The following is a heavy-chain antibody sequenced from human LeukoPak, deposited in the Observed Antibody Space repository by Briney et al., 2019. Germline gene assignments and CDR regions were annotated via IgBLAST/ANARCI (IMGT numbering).Heavy chain of an antibody. Sequence: GGSLRLSCAASGFTFSSYSMTWVRQAPGKRLEWVASISSSSGHIYYADSVRGRFTISRDNAKNSTYLQMNSLRVEDAAIYYCARAIAAAGNYWGQGTLVTVSS. CDR1: GFTFSSYS. CDR3: ARAIAAAGNY. D-gene: IGHD6-13*01. CDR2: ISSSSGHI. V-gene: IGHV3-21*01. J-gene: IGHJ4*02.